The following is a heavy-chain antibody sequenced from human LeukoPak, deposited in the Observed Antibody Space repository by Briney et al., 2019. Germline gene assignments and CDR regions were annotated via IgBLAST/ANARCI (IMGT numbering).Heavy chain of an antibody. Sequence: GGSLRLSCAASGFTFSNYAMSWVRQAPGKGLEWVSVISGSGGSTDYADSVKGRFTISRDNSKNTLYLQMNSLRAEDTAVYYCAKPRSSSWYPTVDDYWGQGTLVTVSS. CDR3: AKPRSSSWYPTVDDY. J-gene: IGHJ4*02. V-gene: IGHV3-23*01. D-gene: IGHD6-13*01. CDR2: ISGSGGST. CDR1: GFTFSNYA.